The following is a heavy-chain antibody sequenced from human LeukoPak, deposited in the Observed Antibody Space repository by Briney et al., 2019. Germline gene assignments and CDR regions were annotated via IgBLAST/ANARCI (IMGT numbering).Heavy chain of an antibody. J-gene: IGHJ5*02. Sequence: YPSETLSLTRAVYGGSFSGYYWSWIRQPPGKGLEWMGEINHSGSTNYNPSLKSRVTISVDTSKNLFSLKLSSVTAADTAVYYCARGPWLRKKVGYCSGGSCYGGSWFDPWGQGTLVTVSS. CDR1: GGSFSGYY. CDR2: INHSGST. V-gene: IGHV4-34*01. D-gene: IGHD2-15*01. CDR3: ARGPWLRKKVGYCSGGSCYGGSWFDP.